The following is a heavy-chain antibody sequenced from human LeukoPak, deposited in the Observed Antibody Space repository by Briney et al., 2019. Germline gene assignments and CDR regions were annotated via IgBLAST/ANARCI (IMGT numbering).Heavy chain of an antibody. CDR3: ARVNFWSGQPNMDV. CDR1: SASISTYY. CDR2: IYYSGNT. D-gene: IGHD3-3*01. V-gene: IGHV4-59*01. Sequence: PSETLSLTCSVSSASISTYYWSWIRQAPGKGLEWIGFIYYSGNTNYNPSLKSRVTISVDTSKNQFSLKLSSVTAADTAVYYCARVNFWSGQPNMDVWGKGTTVTVSS. J-gene: IGHJ6*03.